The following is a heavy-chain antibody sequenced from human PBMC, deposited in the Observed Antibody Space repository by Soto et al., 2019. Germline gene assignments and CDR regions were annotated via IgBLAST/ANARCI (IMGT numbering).Heavy chain of an antibody. J-gene: IGHJ5*02. Sequence: SETLSLTCAVYGGSFSGYYWTWIRQPPGKGLEWIGYIYHSGSTYYNPSLKSRVTISVDRSKNQFSLKLSSATAADTAVYYCATLPPRIEVTVLPIPTWGQGTLVTVSS. V-gene: IGHV4-34*01. D-gene: IGHD2-15*01. CDR2: IYHSGST. CDR1: GGSFSGYY. CDR3: ATLPPRIEVTVLPIPT.